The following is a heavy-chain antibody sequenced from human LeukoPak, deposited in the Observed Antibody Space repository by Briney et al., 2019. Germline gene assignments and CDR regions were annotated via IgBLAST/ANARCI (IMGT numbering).Heavy chain of an antibody. V-gene: IGHV3-23*01. CDR2: ISGSGSGGST. Sequence: PGGSLRLSCAASGFTFSSYAMSWVRQAPGKGLEWVSTISGSGSGGSTYYADSVKGRFTISRDNSKDTLYLQMNSLRAEDTAVYYCAKLLAVTNSYYFNYWGQGTLVTVPS. J-gene: IGHJ4*02. D-gene: IGHD6-19*01. CDR3: AKLLAVTNSYYFNY. CDR1: GFTFSSYA.